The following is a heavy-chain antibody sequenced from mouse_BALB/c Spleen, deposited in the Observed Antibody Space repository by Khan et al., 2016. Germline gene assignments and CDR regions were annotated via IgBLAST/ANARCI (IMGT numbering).Heavy chain of an antibody. CDR1: GDSITSGY. CDR3: ASFYGNYRGYCDI. Sequence: EVQLQESGPSLVKPSQTLSLTCSVSGDSITSGYWNWIRKFPGNKLEYMGYISYSTSTYYNPSLKSRVSITRDTSKNQYYLQLNSVTTEDTSTIDCASFYGNYRGYCDIWGAGTTVTVSS. V-gene: IGHV3-8*02. D-gene: IGHD2-1*01. J-gene: IGHJ1*01. CDR2: ISYSTST.